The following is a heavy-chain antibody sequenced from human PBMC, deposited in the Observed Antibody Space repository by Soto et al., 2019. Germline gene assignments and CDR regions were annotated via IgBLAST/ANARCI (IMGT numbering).Heavy chain of an antibody. CDR3: ARRGRGTYYYDSSGHKDV. CDR1: GGSISSSSYY. D-gene: IGHD3-22*01. J-gene: IGHJ6*02. CDR2: IYYSGST. V-gene: IGHV4-39*01. Sequence: PXATLSLTCTVSGGSISSSSYYWGWIRQPPGKGLEWIGSIYYSGSTYYNPSLKSRVTISVDTSKNQFSLKLSSVTAADTAVYYCARRGRGTYYYDSSGHKDVWGQGTTVTVSS.